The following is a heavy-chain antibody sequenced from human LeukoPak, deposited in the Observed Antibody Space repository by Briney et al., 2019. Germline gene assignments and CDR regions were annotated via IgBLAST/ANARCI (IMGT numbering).Heavy chain of an antibody. CDR1: LFTLSSYA. Sequence: PGGSLRLSCAPSLFTLSSYAMSWVGQGPAKGLEWVSAISVSGNTYHADSVKGRFTISRDSSKNTMYLQMNSLRAGDAAVYYCAKAPVTACSGAYCYPFDYWSQGTLVTVSS. J-gene: IGHJ4*02. CDR3: AKAPVTACSGAYCYPFDY. CDR2: ISVSGNT. V-gene: IGHV3-23*01. D-gene: IGHD2-15*01.